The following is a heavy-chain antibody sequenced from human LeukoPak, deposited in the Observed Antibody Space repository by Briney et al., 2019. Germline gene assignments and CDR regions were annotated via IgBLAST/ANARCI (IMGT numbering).Heavy chain of an antibody. CDR3: ARGVGARAHSPFDI. Sequence: ASVKVSCKASGDTFTNYYIHWVRQAPGQGLEWMGMINPRGGSTNFAQRFQDRVTMTGDTSTSTVYMELSSLRSEDTAVYYCARGVGARAHSPFDIWGQGTMVTVSS. J-gene: IGHJ3*02. CDR1: GDTFTNYY. CDR2: INPRGGST. V-gene: IGHV1-46*01. D-gene: IGHD1-26*01.